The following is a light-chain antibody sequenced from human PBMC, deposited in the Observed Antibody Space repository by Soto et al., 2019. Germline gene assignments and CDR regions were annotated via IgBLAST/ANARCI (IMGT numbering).Light chain of an antibody. Sequence: QAVVTQEPSLTVSPGGTVTLTCGSSTGAVTSGHFPYWFQQKPGQAPRTLIYDTSNKQSWTPARFSGSLLGGKAALTLSGAQPEDEAEYYCSLSYSSTAVFGGGTQLTVL. V-gene: IGLV7-46*01. CDR2: DTS. CDR1: TGAVTSGHF. CDR3: SLSYSSTAV. J-gene: IGLJ7*01.